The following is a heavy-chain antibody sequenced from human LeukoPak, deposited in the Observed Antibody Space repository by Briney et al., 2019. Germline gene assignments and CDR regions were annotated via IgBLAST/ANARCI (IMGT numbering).Heavy chain of an antibody. CDR3: AKDISATYSTSVFDS. CDR1: GFTFYDFA. D-gene: IGHD1-26*01. V-gene: IGHV3-9*03. CDR2: ISSNSLTS. J-gene: IGHJ4*02. Sequence: PGGSLRLSCAGSGFTFYDFAMHWGRQAPGGGLEGVSGISSNSLTSVYAESVKGRFTISRDNAKNSLYLQMNSLRAEDMALYFCAKDISATYSTSVFDSWGQGTLVTVSS.